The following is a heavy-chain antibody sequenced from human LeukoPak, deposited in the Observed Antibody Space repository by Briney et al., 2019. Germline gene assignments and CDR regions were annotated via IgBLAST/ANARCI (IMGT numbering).Heavy chain of an antibody. CDR2: ISSSGSTI. J-gene: IGHJ4*02. CDR3: ARAAGYELFDY. V-gene: IGHV3-48*03. CDR1: GFTFSSCE. D-gene: IGHD5-12*01. Sequence: GGSLRLSCAASGFTFSSCEMNWVRQAPGKGLEWVSYISSSGSTIYYADSVKGRFTISRDNAKNSLYLQMNSLRAEDTAVYYCARAAGYELFDYWGQGALVTVSS.